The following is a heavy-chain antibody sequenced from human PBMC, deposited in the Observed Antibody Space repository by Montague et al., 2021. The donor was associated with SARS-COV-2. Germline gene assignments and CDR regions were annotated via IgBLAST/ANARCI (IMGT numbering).Heavy chain of an antibody. J-gene: IGHJ3*02. CDR2: INSDGRNL. CDR3: ARDRVVGVTTNTLDI. V-gene: IGHV3-74*01. Sequence: SLRLSCAASGFTLSSHWMHWVRQAPGEGLVWVSRINSDGRNLGYADSVKGRFTISRDNAQNTLYLQMNSLRAEDTAVYYCARDRVVGVTTNTLDIWGQGTMVTVCS. D-gene: IGHD3-22*01. CDR1: GFTLSSHW.